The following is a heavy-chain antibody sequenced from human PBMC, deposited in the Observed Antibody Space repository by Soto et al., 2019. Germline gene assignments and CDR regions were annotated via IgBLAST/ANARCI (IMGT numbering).Heavy chain of an antibody. D-gene: IGHD3-10*01. Sequence: QVQLVESGGGVVQPGSSLRLSCAASGFSFKNYAFHWVRQAPGKGLQWVALISHNDEPGIFYADSVQGRFTISRDNFKNTVYLQMNSLRDEDTAVYHCARGVRAETYYNAFDYWGQGTQVTVSS. CDR1: GFSFKNYA. CDR2: ISHNDEPGI. V-gene: IGHV3-30*01. J-gene: IGHJ4*01. CDR3: ARGVRAETYYNAFDY.